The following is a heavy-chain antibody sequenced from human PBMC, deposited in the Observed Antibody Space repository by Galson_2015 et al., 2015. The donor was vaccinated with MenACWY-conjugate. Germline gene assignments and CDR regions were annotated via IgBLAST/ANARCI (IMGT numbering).Heavy chain of an antibody. CDR1: GASISTYY. D-gene: IGHD2-15*01. V-gene: IGHV4-59*01. CDR3: ARGTRYCSGGSCYSGYYYYMDV. Sequence: LSLTCTVSGASISTYYWSWVRQPPGKGLEWIGYIYYSGSTNYDPSLKSRVTISVDTSKNQFSLKLSSVTAADTAVYYCARGTRYCSGGSCYSGYYYYMDVWGKGTTVTVSS. CDR2: IYYSGST. J-gene: IGHJ6*03.